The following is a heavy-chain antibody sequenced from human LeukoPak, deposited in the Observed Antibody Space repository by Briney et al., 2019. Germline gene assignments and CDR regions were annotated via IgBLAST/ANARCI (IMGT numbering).Heavy chain of an antibody. V-gene: IGHV1-46*01. D-gene: IGHD3-22*01. J-gene: IGHJ4*02. CDR2: INPSGGST. Sequence: GVSVKVSCKASGYTFTSYYMHWVRQAPGQGLEWMGIINPSGGSTSYAQKFQGRVTMTRDTSTSTVYMELSSLRSEDTAVYYCARDLRAHYYDSSGYLSYWGQGTLVTVSS. CDR1: GYTFTSYY. CDR3: ARDLRAHYYDSSGYLSY.